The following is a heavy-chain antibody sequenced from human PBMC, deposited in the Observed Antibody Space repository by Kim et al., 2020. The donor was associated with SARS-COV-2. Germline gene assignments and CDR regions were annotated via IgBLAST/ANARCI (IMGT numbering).Heavy chain of an antibody. CDR2: ILFSDAKT. V-gene: IGHV1-46*01. Sequence: ASVKVSCKTSGYTFTSSHIHWVRQAPGRGLEWMGIILFSDAKTIYAQRFQDRVTVTRDTSTSTVYMEVKSLTPEDTAVYYCARETPYAYNWDDWGQGTLVTVSS. CDR3: ARETPYAYNWDD. D-gene: IGHD3-16*01. J-gene: IGHJ4*02. CDR1: GYTFTSSH.